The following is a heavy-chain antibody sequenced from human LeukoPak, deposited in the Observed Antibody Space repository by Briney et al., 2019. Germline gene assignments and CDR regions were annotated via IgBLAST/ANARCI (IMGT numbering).Heavy chain of an antibody. D-gene: IGHD3-10*01. V-gene: IGHV1-8*03. CDR2: MNPNSGNT. CDR1: GYTFTGYY. Sequence: ASVKVSCKASGYTFTGYYMHWVRQAPGQGLEWMGWMNPNSGNTGYAQKFQGRVTITRDTSISIVYMELSRLRSDDTAVYYCAGILWFGEWAFDYWGQGTLVTVSS. CDR3: AGILWFGEWAFDY. J-gene: IGHJ4*02.